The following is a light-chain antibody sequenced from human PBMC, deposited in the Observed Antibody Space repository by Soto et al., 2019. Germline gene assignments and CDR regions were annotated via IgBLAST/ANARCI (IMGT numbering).Light chain of an antibody. CDR1: QSVFYSSNGRNS. Sequence: DIVMTQSPESLAVSLAERATINCKSSQSVFYSSNGRNSLAWYQQKPGQPPALLIYWASSRESGVPDRFSGSGSGTDITLTIDSLQAEDVAVYYCQQYYTTPQTFGRGTKVEIK. CDR2: WAS. J-gene: IGKJ4*01. V-gene: IGKV4-1*01. CDR3: QQYYTTPQT.